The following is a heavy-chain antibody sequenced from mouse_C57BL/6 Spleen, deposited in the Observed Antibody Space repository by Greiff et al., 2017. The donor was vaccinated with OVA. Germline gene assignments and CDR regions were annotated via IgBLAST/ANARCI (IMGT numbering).Heavy chain of an antibody. J-gene: IGHJ4*01. Sequence: EVKLMESGGDLVKPGGSLKLSCAASGFTFSSYGMSWVRQTPDKRLEWVATISSGGSYTYYPDSVKGRFTISRDNAKNTLYLQMSSLKSEDTAMYYCAGDTMDYWGQGTSVTVSS. CDR3: AGDTMDY. CDR1: GFTFSSYG. V-gene: IGHV5-6*01. CDR2: ISSGGSYT.